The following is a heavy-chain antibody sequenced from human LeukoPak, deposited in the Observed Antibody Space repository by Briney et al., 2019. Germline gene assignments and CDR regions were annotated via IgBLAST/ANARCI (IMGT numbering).Heavy chain of an antibody. D-gene: IGHD6-19*01. V-gene: IGHV3-7*01. Sequence: PGGSLRLSCVASGFTFSNYWMSWVRQAPGKGLEWVANIKEDGGEKYSVDSVKGRFTISRDNAKNSLYLQMNSLRADDTAVYYCAREPPHVGVPGPGDYWGQGTLVTVSS. CDR3: AREPPHVGVPGPGDY. J-gene: IGHJ4*02. CDR2: IKEDGGEK. CDR1: GFTFSNYW.